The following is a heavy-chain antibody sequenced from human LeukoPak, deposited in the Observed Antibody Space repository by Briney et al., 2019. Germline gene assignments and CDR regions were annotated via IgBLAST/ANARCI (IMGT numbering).Heavy chain of an antibody. V-gene: IGHV4-34*01. CDR1: GGSFSGYY. Sequence: PSETLSLTCAVYGGSFSGYYWSWIRQPPGKGLEWIGEINHSGSTNYNPSLKSRVTISVDTSKNQFSLKLSSVTAADTAVYYCARGPSPAWLQLRYFDYWGQGTLVTVSS. D-gene: IGHD5-12*01. CDR2: INHSGST. J-gene: IGHJ4*02. CDR3: ARGPSPAWLQLRYFDY.